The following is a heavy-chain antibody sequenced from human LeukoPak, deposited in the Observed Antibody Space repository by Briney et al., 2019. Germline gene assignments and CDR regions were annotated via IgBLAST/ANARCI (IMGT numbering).Heavy chain of an antibody. CDR1: GYTFNRNG. V-gene: IGHV1-18*04. CDR3: ARASPFYFYESSDYSLGAFDI. Sequence: ASVKVSCKTSGYTFNRNGMSWVRQAPGQGPEWMGWISAYSGNRNYAQKFQGRVSMTTDTSTNTGYMELWSLRSDDTAVYYCARASPFYFYESSDYSLGAFDIWGQGTMVSVSS. D-gene: IGHD3-22*01. CDR2: ISAYSGNR. J-gene: IGHJ3*02.